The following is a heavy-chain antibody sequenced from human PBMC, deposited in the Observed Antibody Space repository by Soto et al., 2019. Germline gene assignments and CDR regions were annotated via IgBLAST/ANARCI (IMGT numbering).Heavy chain of an antibody. V-gene: IGHV3-30-3*01. CDR1: GFTFSSYA. D-gene: IGHD3-22*01. CDR3: AKDRTYYYDSSGYPKGFPDAFDI. CDR2: ISYDRSNK. Sequence: PGGSLRLSCAASGFTFSSYAMHWVRQAPGKGLEWVAVISYDRSNKYYADSVKGRFTISRDNSKNTLYLQINSLRAEDTAVYYCAKDRTYYYDSSGYPKGFPDAFDIWGQGTMVTVSS. J-gene: IGHJ3*02.